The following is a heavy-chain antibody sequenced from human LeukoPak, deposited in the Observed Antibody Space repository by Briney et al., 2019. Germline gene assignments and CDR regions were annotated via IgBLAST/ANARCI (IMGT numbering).Heavy chain of an antibody. D-gene: IGHD3-22*01. V-gene: IGHV3-9*01. J-gene: IGHJ3*02. Sequence: PGGSLRLSCAASGFTFDDHAMYWVRQAPGEGLEWVSGINWDGSRIGYADAVKGRFTISRDSAKNSLYLQMNSLRTEDTALYYCARASYYYDTSGLGAFDIWGQGTLVTVSS. CDR3: ARASYYYDTSGLGAFDI. CDR1: GFTFDDHA. CDR2: INWDGSRI.